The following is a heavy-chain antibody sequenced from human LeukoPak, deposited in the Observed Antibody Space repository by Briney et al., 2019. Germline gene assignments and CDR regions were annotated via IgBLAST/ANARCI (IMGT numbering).Heavy chain of an antibody. CDR2: INHSGST. J-gene: IGHJ3*02. Sequence: PSETLSLTCTVSGGSISSYYWSWIRQPPGKGLEWIGEINHSGSTNYNPSLKSRVTISVDTSKNQFSLKLSSVTAADTAVYYCARLCLYGGNPGDDAFDIWGQGTMVTVSS. CDR1: GGSISSYY. V-gene: IGHV4-34*01. CDR3: ARLCLYGGNPGDDAFDI. D-gene: IGHD4-23*01.